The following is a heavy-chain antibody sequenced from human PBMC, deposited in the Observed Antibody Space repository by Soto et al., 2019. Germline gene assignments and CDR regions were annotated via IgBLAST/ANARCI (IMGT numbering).Heavy chain of an antibody. J-gene: IGHJ4*02. V-gene: IGHV1-8*01. CDR2: MNPNSGNT. D-gene: IGHD6-6*01. CDR3: ARGLGYSSSSIEGY. Sequence: QVQLVQSGAEVKKPGASVKVSCKASGYTFSSYDINWVRQATGQGLEWMGWMNPNSGNTGYAQKFQGRGTMTTKTSISTDYMELSSLRSEDTAVYYCARGLGYSSSSIEGYWGQGTLVTVSS. CDR1: GYTFSSYD.